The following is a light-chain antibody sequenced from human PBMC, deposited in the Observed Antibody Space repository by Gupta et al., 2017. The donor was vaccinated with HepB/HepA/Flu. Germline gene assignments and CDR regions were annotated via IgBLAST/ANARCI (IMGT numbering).Light chain of an antibody. V-gene: IGKV2-30*01. J-gene: IGKJ5*01. CDR2: KVS. CDR1: QSLLYSDGNTY. CDR3: MQGTHWPIT. Sequence: DVVMTQSPLSLPVTLGQPASISCRSSQSLLYSDGNTYLNWFQQRPGHSPRRLIYKVSNRDSGVPDRFSGSGSGTDFTLTISRVEAEDVGVYYCMQGTHWPITFGQGTRLEIK.